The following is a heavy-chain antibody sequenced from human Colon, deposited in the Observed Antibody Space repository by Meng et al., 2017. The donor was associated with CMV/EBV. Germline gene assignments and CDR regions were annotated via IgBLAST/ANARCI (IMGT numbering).Heavy chain of an antibody. Sequence: ESLRLSCIVSGDSISSSRYCWGWLRQSPGKGREWIVTIYLSGNTYYNPSLKSRVTISVDTSKNHFSLKLTSVTAADPSVYHCASPGTSSGSSLDFWGQGTLVTVSS. CDR1: GDSISSSRYC. J-gene: IGHJ4*02. D-gene: IGHD1-26*01. CDR2: IYLSGNT. V-gene: IGHV4-39*02. CDR3: ASPGTSSGSSLDF.